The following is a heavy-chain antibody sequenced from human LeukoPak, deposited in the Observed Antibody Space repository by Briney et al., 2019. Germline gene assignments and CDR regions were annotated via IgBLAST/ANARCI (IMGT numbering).Heavy chain of an antibody. V-gene: IGHV4-39*01. Sequence: PSETLSLTCTVSGGSISSSSYYWGWIRQPPGKGLEWIGSIYYSGSTYYNPSLKSRVTISVDTSKNQFSLKLSSVTAADTAVYYCASSLNTPKKGGTLDYWGQGTLVTVSS. CDR2: IYYSGST. CDR3: ASSLNTPKKGGTLDY. CDR1: GGSISSSSYY. J-gene: IGHJ4*02. D-gene: IGHD2-15*01.